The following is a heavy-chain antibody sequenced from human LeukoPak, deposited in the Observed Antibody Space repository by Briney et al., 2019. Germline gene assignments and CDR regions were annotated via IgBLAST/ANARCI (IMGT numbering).Heavy chain of an antibody. Sequence: SQTLSLTCTVSGGSISSGDYYWSWIRQPPGKGLEWIGYIYYSGSTYYNPSLESRVTISVDTSKNQFSLKLSSVTAADTAVYYCARRPSQLTGEFDYWGQGTLVTVSS. J-gene: IGHJ4*02. CDR1: GGSISSGDYY. V-gene: IGHV4-30-4*01. CDR3: ARRPSQLTGEFDY. D-gene: IGHD7-27*01. CDR2: IYYSGST.